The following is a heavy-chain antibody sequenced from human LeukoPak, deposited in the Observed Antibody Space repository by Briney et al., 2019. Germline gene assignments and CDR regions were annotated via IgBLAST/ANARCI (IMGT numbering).Heavy chain of an antibody. D-gene: IGHD6-13*01. J-gene: IGHJ3*02. CDR2: IYYSGST. V-gene: IGHV4-59*08. CDR3: ARHHIAAGGTGAFDI. Sequence: SETLSLTCTASGGSISNYYWSWIRQPPGKGLEWIGYIYYSGSTNYNPSLKSRVTISVDTSKNQFSLKLSSVTAADTAVYYCARHHIAAGGTGAFDIWGQGTMVTVSS. CDR1: GGSISNYY.